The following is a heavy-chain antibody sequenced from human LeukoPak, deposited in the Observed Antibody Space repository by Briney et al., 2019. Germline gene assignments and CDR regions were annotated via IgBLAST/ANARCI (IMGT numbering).Heavy chain of an antibody. D-gene: IGHD3-3*01. CDR2: IYYSGST. J-gene: IGHJ4*02. CDR1: GGSISSYY. Sequence: SETQSLTCTVSGGSISSYYWSWIRQSPGKGLEWIGYIYYSGSTKYNPSLKSRVIISVDTSKKQFSLKLSSVTAADTAVYYCARPPSDLGYFDYWGQGTLVTVSS. CDR3: ARPPSDLGYFDY. V-gene: IGHV4-59*08.